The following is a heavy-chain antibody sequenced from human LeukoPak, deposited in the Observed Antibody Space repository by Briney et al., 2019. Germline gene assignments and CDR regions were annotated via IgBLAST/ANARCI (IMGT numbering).Heavy chain of an antibody. CDR2: INPKSGAT. CDR1: GYNFYAYY. CDR3: ARAHKQGYSYADLSS. J-gene: IGHJ5*02. V-gene: IGHV1-2*02. Sequence: GASVKVSCKTSGYNFYAYYLHWVRQAPGQGLEWMGWINPKSGATTYAQKFQGRVNMTRDTPINTVYVELTRLTSNDTAVYYCARAHKQGYSYADLSSWGQGTLVSVSS. D-gene: IGHD5-12*01.